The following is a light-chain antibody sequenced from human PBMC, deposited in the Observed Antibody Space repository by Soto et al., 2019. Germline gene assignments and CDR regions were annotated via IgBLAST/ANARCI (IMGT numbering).Light chain of an antibody. Sequence: DIQMTQSPSTLSASVGDRVTITCRASQSISGWLAWYQQKPGKAPRLLIYKASSLESGVPSRFSGSGSGTEFTLTISRLQPDDFATYYCQQYNSLITFGQGTRLEIK. CDR3: QQYNSLIT. CDR1: QSISGW. CDR2: KAS. V-gene: IGKV1-5*03. J-gene: IGKJ5*01.